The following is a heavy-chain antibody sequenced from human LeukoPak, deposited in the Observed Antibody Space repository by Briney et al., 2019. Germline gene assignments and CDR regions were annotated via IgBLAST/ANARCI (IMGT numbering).Heavy chain of an antibody. D-gene: IGHD2-15*01. J-gene: IGHJ6*03. CDR2: IIPIFGTA. Sequence: ASVKVSCKASGGTFSSYAISWVRQAPGQGLEWMGGIIPIFGTANYAQKFQGRVTITTDESTSTAYMELSSLRSEDTAVYYCARGVNKGYPGGYYYYMDVWGKGTTVTVSS. CDR1: GGTFSSYA. CDR3: ARGVNKGYPGGYYYYMDV. V-gene: IGHV1-69*05.